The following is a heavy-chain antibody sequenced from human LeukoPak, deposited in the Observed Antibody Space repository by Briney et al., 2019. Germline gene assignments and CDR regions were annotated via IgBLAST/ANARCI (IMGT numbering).Heavy chain of an antibody. Sequence: PGGSLRLSCAASGFTFSSYAMSWVRQAPGKGLEWVSAISGSGGSTYYADSVKGRFTISRDNSKNTLYLQMNSLRAEDTAVYYCAKGPQYQLLPRGLSDYWGQGTLVTVSS. CDR2: ISGSGGST. D-gene: IGHD2-2*01. V-gene: IGHV3-23*01. J-gene: IGHJ4*02. CDR3: AKGPQYQLLPRGLSDY. CDR1: GFTFSSYA.